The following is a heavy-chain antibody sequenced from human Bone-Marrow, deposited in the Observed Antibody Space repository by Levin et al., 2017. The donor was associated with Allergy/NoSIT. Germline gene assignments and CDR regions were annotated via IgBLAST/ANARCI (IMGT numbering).Heavy chain of an antibody. CDR3: IVPWTYGSIDYY. V-gene: IGHV3-7*01. CDR2: IKQDGSEK. D-gene: IGHD3-16*01. Sequence: SGGSLRLSCVASGFTFSSYWMSWVRQAPGKGLEWVANIKQDGSEKYYVDSVKGRFTISRDNAKNSLYLQMNSLRVDDTAVYYCIVPWTYGSIDYYWGQGTLVTVSS. J-gene: IGHJ4*02. CDR1: GFTFSSYW.